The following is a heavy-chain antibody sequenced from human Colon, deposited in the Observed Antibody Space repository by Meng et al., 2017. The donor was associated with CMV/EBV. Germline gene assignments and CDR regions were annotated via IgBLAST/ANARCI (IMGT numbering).Heavy chain of an antibody. CDR2: ITSSSDKT. J-gene: IGHJ4*02. V-gene: IGHV3-23*01. Sequence: VQLLGLGGYLVKPGWSLRLSCAVSEFTFSNNAMTWVRQHPGKGLEWVSSITSSSDKTYYADSVKGRFTISRDNSKNTLYLQMNSLRAEDTAIYYCAKRDTIFWDYWGQGTLVTVSS. D-gene: IGHD3-3*01. CDR1: EFTFSNNA. CDR3: AKRDTIFWDY.